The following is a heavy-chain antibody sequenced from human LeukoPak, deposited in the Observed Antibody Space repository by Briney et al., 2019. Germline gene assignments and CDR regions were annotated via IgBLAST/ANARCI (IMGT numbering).Heavy chain of an antibody. CDR3: VRKIIAAADIYAFDI. V-gene: IGHV4-61*02. J-gene: IGHJ3*02. CDR2: IYTSGDT. CDR1: GGSISSGSNY. D-gene: IGHD6-13*01. Sequence: PSETLSLTCTVSGGSISSGSNYWSWIRQPAGKGLEWIGRIYTSGDTYYNPSLRSRVTMSVDTSKNQFSLELSSVTAADTAVYYCVRKIIAAADIYAFDIWGQGTMATVSS.